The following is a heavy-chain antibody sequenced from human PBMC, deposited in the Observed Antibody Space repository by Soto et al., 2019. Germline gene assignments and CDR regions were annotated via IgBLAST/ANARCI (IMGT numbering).Heavy chain of an antibody. CDR1: GFTFSSYG. V-gene: IGHV3-48*01. Sequence: GGSLILSCAASGFTFSSYGMNWVRQAPGKGLEWVSYISSSSSSTYYADSVKGRFTISRDNAKNSLYLQMNSLRAEDTAVYYCAKELRDGNWFDPWGQGTLVTVSS. D-gene: IGHD4-17*01. CDR3: AKELRDGNWFDP. CDR2: ISSSSSST. J-gene: IGHJ5*02.